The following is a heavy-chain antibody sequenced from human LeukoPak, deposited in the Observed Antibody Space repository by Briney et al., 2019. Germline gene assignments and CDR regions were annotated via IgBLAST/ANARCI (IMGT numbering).Heavy chain of an antibody. CDR2: IRSKAYGGTT. CDR1: GFTFSSYE. CDR3: TRVRSSWYYFDY. V-gene: IGHV3-49*04. Sequence: GGSLRLSCAASGFTFSSYEMNWVRQAPGKGLEWVGFIRSKAYGGTTEYAASVKGRFTISRDDSKSIAYLQLNSLKTEDTAVYYCTRVRSSWYYFDYWGQGTLVTVSS. J-gene: IGHJ4*02. D-gene: IGHD6-13*01.